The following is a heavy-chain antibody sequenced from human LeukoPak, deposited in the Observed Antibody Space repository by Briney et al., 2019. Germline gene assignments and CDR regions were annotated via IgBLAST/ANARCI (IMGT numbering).Heavy chain of an antibody. Sequence: GGSLRLSCAASGFTFSSYAMNWVRQAPGKGLEWVAVISYDGSNKYYADSVKGRFTISRDNAKNKLYLQMNSLRAEDTAVYYCAELGITMIGGVWGKGTTVTISS. CDR2: ISYDGSNK. CDR1: GFTFSSYA. V-gene: IGHV3-30*04. D-gene: IGHD3-10*02. CDR3: AELGITMIGGV. J-gene: IGHJ6*04.